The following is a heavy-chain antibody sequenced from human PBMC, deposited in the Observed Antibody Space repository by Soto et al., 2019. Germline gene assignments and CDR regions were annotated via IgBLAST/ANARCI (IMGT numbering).Heavy chain of an antibody. D-gene: IGHD3-16*02. V-gene: IGHV3-23*01. CDR2: ISGSGVST. Sequence: EVQLLESGGGLVQPGGSLRLSCAASGFTFSSYAMSWVRQAPGKGLEWVSAISGSGVSTYYAASVKGRFTISRDNSKNTLYLQMNSLRAEDTAVYYCAKGAGFYPYYYGMDVWGQGTTVTVSS. CDR1: GFTFSSYA. J-gene: IGHJ6*02. CDR3: AKGAGFYPYYYGMDV.